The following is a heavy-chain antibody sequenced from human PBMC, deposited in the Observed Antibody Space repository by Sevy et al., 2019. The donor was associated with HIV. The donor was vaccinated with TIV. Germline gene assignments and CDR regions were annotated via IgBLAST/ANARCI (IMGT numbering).Heavy chain of an antibody. Sequence: GGSLRLSCAASGFTFSSYAMHWVRQAPGKGLEWVAVISYDGSKKYYADSVKGRFTISRDNSKNTLYLQVKSLRTEDTAVYYCARDQHGDAGNLRTGWFDPWGQGTLVTVSS. D-gene: IGHD6-13*01. CDR3: ARDQHGDAGNLRTGWFDP. CDR2: ISYDGSKK. J-gene: IGHJ5*02. CDR1: GFTFSSYA. V-gene: IGHV3-30-3*01.